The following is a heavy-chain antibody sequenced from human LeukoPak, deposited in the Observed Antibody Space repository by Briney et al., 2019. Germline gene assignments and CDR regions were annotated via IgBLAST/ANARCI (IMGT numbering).Heavy chain of an antibody. CDR2: ISGSGSPI. V-gene: IGHV3-48*03. Sequence: PGGSLRLSCVTSEFTFSSYEMNWVRQAPGKGLEWVSYISGSGSPIFYADSVKGRFTISRDNAQNSLYLQMNSLRAEVTAVYYCATEWLLGAMNAFDIWGQGTMVTVSS. J-gene: IGHJ3*02. CDR3: ATEWLLGAMNAFDI. CDR1: EFTFSSYE. D-gene: IGHD3-22*01.